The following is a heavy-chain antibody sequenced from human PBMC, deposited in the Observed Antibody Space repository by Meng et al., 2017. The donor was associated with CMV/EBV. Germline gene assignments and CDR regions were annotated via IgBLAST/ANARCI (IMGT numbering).Heavy chain of an antibody. CDR2: IRSKAYGGTT. Sequence: GESLKISCTASGFTFGDYAISWVRQAPGKGLEWVGFIRSKAYGGTTEYAASVKGRFTISRDDSKSIAYLQMNSLKTEDTAVYYCTRAPADYYDSSGYYQAPDYWGQGTLVTVSS. V-gene: IGHV3-49*04. CDR3: TRAPADYYDSSGYYQAPDY. CDR1: GFTFGDYA. D-gene: IGHD3-22*01. J-gene: IGHJ4*02.